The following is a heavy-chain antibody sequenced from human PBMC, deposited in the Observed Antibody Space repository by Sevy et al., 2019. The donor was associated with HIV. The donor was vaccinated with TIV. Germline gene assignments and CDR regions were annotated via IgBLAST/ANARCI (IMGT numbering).Heavy chain of an antibody. CDR2: ISYDGSQN. J-gene: IGHJ3*01. D-gene: IGHD1-26*01. Sequence: GGSLRLSCAVSGITFSNFAMHWVRQAPGRGLEWVAVISYDGSQNSYADSVRGRFTISRDNSKSTLYLHLNSLGGQDTAIYYCARMKEERAFGVWGQGTMVTVSS. V-gene: IGHV3-30*03. CDR3: ARMKEERAFGV. CDR1: GITFSNFA.